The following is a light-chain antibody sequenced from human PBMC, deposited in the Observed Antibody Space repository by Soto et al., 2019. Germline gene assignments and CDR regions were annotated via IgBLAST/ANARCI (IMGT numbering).Light chain of an antibody. CDR3: QQYDNLPPFT. Sequence: DIQMTQSPSSLSASVGDRVTITCQASQDISNYLNWYQQKPGKAPKLLIYDASNLETGVPSRFSGGGSETDFTFTISSLQPEDIATYYCQQYDNLPPFTFGPGTKVDIK. J-gene: IGKJ3*01. CDR1: QDISNY. V-gene: IGKV1-33*01. CDR2: DAS.